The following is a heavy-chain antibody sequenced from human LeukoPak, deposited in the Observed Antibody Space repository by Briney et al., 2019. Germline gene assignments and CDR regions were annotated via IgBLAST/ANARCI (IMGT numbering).Heavy chain of an antibody. J-gene: IGHJ4*02. Sequence: SETLSLTCTVSGGSISSSNYYWGWIRQPPGKGLEWIGSMYYSGNTYYNPSLKSRVTISVDTSKNQFPLKLSSVTAADTAVYYCARLKSIAAAGTIFDYWGQGTLVTVSS. CDR3: ARLKSIAAAGTIFDY. CDR2: MYYSGNT. D-gene: IGHD6-13*01. CDR1: GGSISSSNYY. V-gene: IGHV4-39*01.